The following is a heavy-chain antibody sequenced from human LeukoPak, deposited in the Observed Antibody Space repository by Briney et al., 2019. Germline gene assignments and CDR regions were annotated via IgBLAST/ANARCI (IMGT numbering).Heavy chain of an antibody. J-gene: IGHJ6*04. V-gene: IGHV3-21*01. Sequence: GGSLRLSCAASGFTFSSYSMNWVRQAPGKGLEWVSSISSSSSYIYYADSVKGRFTISRDNSKNTLYLQMNSLRAEDTAVYYCAREDIVVVPAAPRPYYYYGMDVWGKGTTVTVSS. CDR2: ISSSSSYI. CDR1: GFTFSSYS. CDR3: AREDIVVVPAAPRPYYYYGMDV. D-gene: IGHD2-2*01.